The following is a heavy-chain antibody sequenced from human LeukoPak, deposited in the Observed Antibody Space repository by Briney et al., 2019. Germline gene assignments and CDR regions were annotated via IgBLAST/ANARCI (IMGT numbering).Heavy chain of an antibody. D-gene: IGHD1-26*01. CDR3: ARDLKRTRDVGYFDY. V-gene: IGHV1-18*04. CDR2: IRGNTGDT. Sequence: ASVKVSCKASGYSFSNYGISWVRQAPGQGLEWMGWIRGNTGDTGYAPKLQGRVTLTTDTSTSTAYMELRSLGSEDTAVYYCARDLKRTRDVGYFDYWGQGTLVTVSS. J-gene: IGHJ4*02. CDR1: GYSFSNYG.